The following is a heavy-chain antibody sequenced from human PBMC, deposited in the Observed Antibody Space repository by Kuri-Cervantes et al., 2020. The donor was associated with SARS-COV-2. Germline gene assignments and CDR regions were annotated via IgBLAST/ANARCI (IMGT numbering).Heavy chain of an antibody. J-gene: IGHJ4*02. V-gene: IGHV4-34*01. CDR3: ARAGVGFLIDLYSNPGFDY. D-gene: IGHD4-11*01. CDR1: GGSFSGYY. Sequence: ESLKISCAVSGGSFSGYYWSWIRQPPGKGLEWIGEINHSGSTNYNPSLKSRVTISVDTSKNQFSLKLSSVTAADTAVYYCARAGVGFLIDLYSNPGFDYWGQGTLVTFSS. CDR2: INHSGST.